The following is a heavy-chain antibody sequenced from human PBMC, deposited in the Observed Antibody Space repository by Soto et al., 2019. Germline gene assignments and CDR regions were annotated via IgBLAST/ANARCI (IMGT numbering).Heavy chain of an antibody. CDR2: IYYSGST. CDR3: ASARPTVTTFDY. CDR1: GGSVSSSSYY. J-gene: IGHJ4*02. Sequence: SETLSLTCTVSGGSVSSSSYYWGWIRQPPGKGLEWIGSIYYSGSTYYNPSLKSRVTISVDTSKNQFSLKLSSVTAADTAVYYCASARPTVTTFDYWGQGTLVTVSS. V-gene: IGHV4-39*01. D-gene: IGHD4-17*01.